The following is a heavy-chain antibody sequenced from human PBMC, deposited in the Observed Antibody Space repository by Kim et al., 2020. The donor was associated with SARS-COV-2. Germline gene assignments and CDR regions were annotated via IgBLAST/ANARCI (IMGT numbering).Heavy chain of an antibody. V-gene: IGHV1-46*01. CDR3: ARDRLYYDILNDSPTANWFDP. J-gene: IGHJ5*02. CDR2: INPSDDST. Sequence: ASVKVSCKASGYDFIDYYMHWVRQVPGQGLEWMGVINPSDDSTTYAKQFQGRVAMTKDESTSTTYMELSSLRSEDTAIYYCARDRLYYDILNDSPTANWFDPWGQGTLVTVTS. CDR1: GYDFIDYY. D-gene: IGHD3-9*01.